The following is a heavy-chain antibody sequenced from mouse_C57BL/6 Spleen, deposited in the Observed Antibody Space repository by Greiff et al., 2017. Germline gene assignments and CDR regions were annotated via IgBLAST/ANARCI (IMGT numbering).Heavy chain of an antibody. CDR2: IDPETGGT. CDR1: GYTFTDYE. Sequence: QVQLQQSGAELVRPGASVTLSCKASGYTFTDYEMHWVKQTPVHGLEWIGAIDPETGGTAYNQKFKGKATLTADKSSSTAYMELRSLTSEDSAVDSCTRIGTQYYSMDYWGQGTSVTVSS. V-gene: IGHV1-15*01. D-gene: IGHD4-1*01. J-gene: IGHJ4*01. CDR3: TRIGTQYYSMDY.